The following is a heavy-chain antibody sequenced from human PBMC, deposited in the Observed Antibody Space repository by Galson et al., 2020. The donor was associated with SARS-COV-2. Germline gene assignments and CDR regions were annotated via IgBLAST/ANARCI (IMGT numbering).Heavy chain of an antibody. V-gene: IGHV4-39*07. CDR1: GGSISSSSYY. CDR3: ARDRGGWLQRHPRVDY. J-gene: IGHJ4*02. Sequence: SETLSLTCAVSGGSISSSSYYWGWIRQPPGKGLEWIGSIYYSGSTYYNPSLKSRVTISVDTSKNQFSLKLSSVTAADTAVYYCARDRGGWLQRHPRVDYWGQGTLVTVSS. D-gene: IGHD5-12*01. CDR2: IYYSGST.